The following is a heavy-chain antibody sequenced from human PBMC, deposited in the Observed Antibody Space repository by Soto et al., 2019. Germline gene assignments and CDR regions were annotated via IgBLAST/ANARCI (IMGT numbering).Heavy chain of an antibody. CDR2: INSDGSST. V-gene: IGHV3-74*01. CDR3: VITSLVVAAATREDY. D-gene: IGHD2-15*01. J-gene: IGHJ4*02. CDR1: GFTFSSYW. Sequence: EVQLVESGGGLVQPGGSLRLSCAASGFTFSSYWMHWVRQAPGKGLVGVSRINSDGSSTSYADSVKGRFTISRDNAKNTLYLQMNSLRAEDTAVYYCVITSLVVAAATREDYWGQGTLVTVSS.